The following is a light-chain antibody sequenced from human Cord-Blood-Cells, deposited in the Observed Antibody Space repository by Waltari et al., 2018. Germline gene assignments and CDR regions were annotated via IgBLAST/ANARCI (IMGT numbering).Light chain of an antibody. CDR1: QGVSSN. Sequence: EIVMTQSPATLSVSPGERATLSCRASQGVSSNLAWYQQKPGQAPRLLIYGTSTRATGIPARFSGSGSWTEFTLTISSLQSEDFAVYYCQQYNNWPLTFGGGTKVEIK. CDR3: QQYNNWPLT. J-gene: IGKJ4*01. CDR2: GTS. V-gene: IGKV3-15*01.